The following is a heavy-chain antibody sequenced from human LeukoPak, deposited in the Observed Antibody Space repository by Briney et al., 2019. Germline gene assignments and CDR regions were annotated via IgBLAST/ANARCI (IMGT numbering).Heavy chain of an antibody. Sequence: GGSLRLSCAASGFTVGSNYMSWVRQAPGKGLEWVSVIYSGGSTYYADSVKGRFTISRHNSKNTLYLQMNSLRAEDTAVYYCARDRGVDCSSTSCPYYYYGMDVWGQGTTVTVSS. J-gene: IGHJ6*02. CDR3: ARDRGVDCSSTSCPYYYYGMDV. CDR2: IYSGGST. D-gene: IGHD2-2*01. V-gene: IGHV3-53*04. CDR1: GFTVGSNY.